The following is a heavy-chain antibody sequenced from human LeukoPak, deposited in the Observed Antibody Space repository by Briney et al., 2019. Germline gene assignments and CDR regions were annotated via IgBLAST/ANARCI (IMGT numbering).Heavy chain of an antibody. J-gene: IGHJ4*02. CDR1: GGSFSGYY. V-gene: IGHV4-34*01. D-gene: IGHD5-18*01. CDR2: INHSGST. CDR3: ARVGHQYSYGYYFDY. Sequence: SEALSLTCAVYGGSFSGYYWSWIRQPPGKGLEWIGEINHSGSTNYNPSLKSRVTISVDTSMNQFSLKLSSVTAADTAVYYCARVGHQYSYGYYFDYWGQGTLVTVSS.